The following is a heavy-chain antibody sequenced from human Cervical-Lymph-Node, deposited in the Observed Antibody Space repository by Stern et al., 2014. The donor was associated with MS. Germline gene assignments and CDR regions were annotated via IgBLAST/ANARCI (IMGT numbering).Heavy chain of an antibody. CDR3: ARDLVARPFDP. CDR2: IWYDGSNK. Sequence: MQLVESGGGVVQPGRSLRLSCAASGFTFSSYGMPWVRQAPGNGLQWVAVIWYDGSNKYYADSVKGRFTISRDNSKNTLYLQMNSLRAEDTAVYYCARDLVARPFDPWGQGTLVTVSS. D-gene: IGHD2-15*01. CDR1: GFTFSSYG. V-gene: IGHV3-33*01. J-gene: IGHJ5*02.